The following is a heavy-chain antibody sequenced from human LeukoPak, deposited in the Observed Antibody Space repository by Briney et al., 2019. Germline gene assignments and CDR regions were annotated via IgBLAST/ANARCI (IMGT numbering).Heavy chain of an antibody. J-gene: IGHJ4*02. CDR2: IKQDGSEK. D-gene: IGHD1-26*01. Sequence: GGSLRLSGAASGFTFSSYWMSWVRQAPGKGLEWVASIKQDGSEKYYVDSVRGRLTISRDNAKNSLYLQMNSLRAEDTAVYYCARHSTWAPFDYWGQGTLVTVSS. V-gene: IGHV3-7*01. CDR1: GFTFSSYW. CDR3: ARHSTWAPFDY.